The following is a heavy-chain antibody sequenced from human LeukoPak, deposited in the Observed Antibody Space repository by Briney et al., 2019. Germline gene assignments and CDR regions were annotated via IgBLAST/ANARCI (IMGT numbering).Heavy chain of an antibody. Sequence: PSETLSLTCTVSGGSISSYNWSWIRQPAGKGLEWIGRIYTSGSTNYNPSLKSRVTISVDKSKNQFSLKLSSVTAADTAVYYCARETPVRPFDYWGQGTLVTVSS. CDR1: GGSISSYN. V-gene: IGHV4-4*07. D-gene: IGHD2-8*01. CDR2: IYTSGST. CDR3: ARETPVRPFDY. J-gene: IGHJ4*02.